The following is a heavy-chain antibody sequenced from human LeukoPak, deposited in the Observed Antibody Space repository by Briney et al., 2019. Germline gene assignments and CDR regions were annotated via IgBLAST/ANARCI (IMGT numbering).Heavy chain of an antibody. V-gene: IGHV3-48*02. CDR1: GFTFSSYR. Sequence: GGSLRLSCAASGFTFSSYRMNWVRQAPGKGLEWVSYISSSSSTIYYADSVKGRFTISRDNAKNSLYLQMNSLRDEDTAVYYCARVQPPPTVVTPRYYYYGMDVWGQGTTVTVSS. J-gene: IGHJ6*02. D-gene: IGHD4-23*01. CDR3: ARVQPPPTVVTPRYYYYGMDV. CDR2: ISSSSSTI.